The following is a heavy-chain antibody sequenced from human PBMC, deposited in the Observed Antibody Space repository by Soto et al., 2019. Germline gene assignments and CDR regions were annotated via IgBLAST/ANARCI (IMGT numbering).Heavy chain of an antibody. V-gene: IGHV3-13*01. CDR1: GFTFSSYD. CDR3: ARGSRAAAGMGDFDY. Sequence: EVQLVESGGGLVQPGGSLRLSCAASGFTFSSYDMHWVRQATGKGLEWVSAIGTAGDTYYPGSVKGRFTISRENAKNSLYLQMNSLRAGDTAVYYCARGSRAAAGMGDFDYWGQGTLVTVSS. J-gene: IGHJ4*02. D-gene: IGHD6-13*01. CDR2: IGTAGDT.